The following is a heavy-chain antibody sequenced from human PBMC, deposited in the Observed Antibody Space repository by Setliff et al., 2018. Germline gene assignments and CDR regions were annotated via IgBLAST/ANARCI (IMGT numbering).Heavy chain of an antibody. CDR1: DGSISSVSFY. J-gene: IGHJ6*03. D-gene: IGHD6-19*01. V-gene: IGHV4-39*01. Sequence: SETLSLTCTVSDGSISSVSFYWGWIRQPPGKGLEWIGSFRSGVSTYYNSSLNSRVAISVDTSKNQLSLKLSSVTTADTAVYYCASNLRLVRSWVSYYYYYMDVWGQGTTVTVPS. CDR3: ASNLRLVRSWVSYYYYYMDV. CDR2: FRSGVST.